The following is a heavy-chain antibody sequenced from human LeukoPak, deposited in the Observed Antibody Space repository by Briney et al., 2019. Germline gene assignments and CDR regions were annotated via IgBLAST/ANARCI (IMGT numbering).Heavy chain of an antibody. Sequence: HPGGSLRLSCAAYGFTFSSYAMHWVRQAPSKGLEWVAVISYDGHNKYYADSVKGRFTISRDNSKNTLYLQMNSLRAEDTAVFYCARSSDTPGYSSGWYTVDHWGQGTLVTVSS. CDR3: ARSSDTPGYSSGWYTVDH. D-gene: IGHD6-19*01. J-gene: IGHJ4*02. V-gene: IGHV3-30-3*01. CDR2: ISYDGHNK. CDR1: GFTFSSYA.